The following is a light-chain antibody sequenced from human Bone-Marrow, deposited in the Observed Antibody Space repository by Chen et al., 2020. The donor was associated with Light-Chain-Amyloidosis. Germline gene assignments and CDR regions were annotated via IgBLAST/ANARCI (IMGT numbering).Light chain of an antibody. V-gene: IGLV3-21*02. CDR2: DDR. Sequence: SYVLTQPSSVSVAPGQTATIACGGNNVRSTSVHWYQQTPGQAPLLVVYDDRDRPSGIPKRLSGSNSGNTATLTISRVEAGDEADYYCQVWDRSSDRPVFGGGTKLTVL. CDR1: NVRSTS. J-gene: IGLJ3*02. CDR3: QVWDRSSDRPV.